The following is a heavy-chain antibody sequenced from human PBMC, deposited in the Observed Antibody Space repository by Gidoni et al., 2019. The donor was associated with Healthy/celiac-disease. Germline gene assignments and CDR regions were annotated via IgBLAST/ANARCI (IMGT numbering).Heavy chain of an antibody. CDR3: AKDSFAVSRPDAFDI. CDR2: ITYDGSNK. J-gene: IGHJ3*02. V-gene: IGHV3-30*18. Sequence: QVQLVESGGGVVQPGRSLRLSCAASGFTFSSYGMHWVRQAPGKGLEWVAVITYDGSNKYYADSVKGRFTISRDNSKNTLYLQMNSLRAEDTAVYYCAKDSFAVSRPDAFDIWGQGTMVTVSS. CDR1: GFTFSSYG.